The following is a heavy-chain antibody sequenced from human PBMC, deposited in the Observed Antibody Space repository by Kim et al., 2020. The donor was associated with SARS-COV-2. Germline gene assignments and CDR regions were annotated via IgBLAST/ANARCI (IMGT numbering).Heavy chain of an antibody. CDR1: GGSFSGYY. CDR3: ARGTGGQRWLQPPVY. J-gene: IGHJ4*02. CDR2: INHSGST. Sequence: SETLSLTCAVYGGSFSGYYWSWIRQPPGKGLEWIGEINHSGSTNYNPSLKSRVTISVDTSKNQFSLKLSSVTAADTAVYYCARGTGGQRWLQPPVYWGQGTLATVSS. V-gene: IGHV4-34*01. D-gene: IGHD5-12*01.